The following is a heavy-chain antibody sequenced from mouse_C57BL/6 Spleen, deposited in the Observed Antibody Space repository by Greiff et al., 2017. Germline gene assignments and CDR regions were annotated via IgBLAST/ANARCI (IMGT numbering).Heavy chain of an antibody. J-gene: IGHJ4*01. CDR2: ISSGGSYT. CDR3: ARYYYGSLMDY. V-gene: IGHV5-6*01. CDR1: GFTFSSYG. D-gene: IGHD1-1*01. Sequence: EVMLVESGGDLVKPGGSLKLSCAASGFTFSSYGMSWVRQTPDKRLEWVATISSGGSYTYYPDSVKGRFTISRDNAKNTLYLQMSSLKSEDTAMYYCARYYYGSLMDYWGQGTSVTVSS.